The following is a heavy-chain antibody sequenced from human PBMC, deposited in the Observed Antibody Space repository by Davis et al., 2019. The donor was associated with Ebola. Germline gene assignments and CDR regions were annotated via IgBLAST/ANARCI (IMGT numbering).Heavy chain of an antibody. CDR2: IYYSGST. Sequence: PSETLSLTCTVSGGSISSGDYYWSWIRQPPGKGLDWFGYIYYSGSTYYNPSLKSRVTISVGTSKNQFSLKLSSVTAADTAVYYCARGSKDWYFDLWGRGTLVTVSS. CDR1: GGSISSGDYY. V-gene: IGHV4-30-4*08. D-gene: IGHD1-26*01. J-gene: IGHJ2*01. CDR3: ARGSKDWYFDL.